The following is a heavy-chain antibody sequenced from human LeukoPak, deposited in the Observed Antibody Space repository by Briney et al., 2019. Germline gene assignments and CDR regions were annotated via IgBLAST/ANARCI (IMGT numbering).Heavy chain of an antibody. D-gene: IGHD3-22*01. CDR2: IGSSSATI. V-gene: IGHV3-48*02. J-gene: IGHJ4*02. Sequence: GSLRLSCAASGFTFSSYSMNWVRQAPGKGLEWVSYIGSSSATIYYADSVKGRFTISRDNAKNSLYLQMNSLRDEDTALYYCAREDYYDSSGYQRGIDYWGQGTLVTVSS. CDR1: GFTFSSYS. CDR3: AREDYYDSSGYQRGIDY.